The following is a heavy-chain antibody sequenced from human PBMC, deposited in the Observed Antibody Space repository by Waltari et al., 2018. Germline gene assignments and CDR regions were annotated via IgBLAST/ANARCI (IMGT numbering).Heavy chain of an antibody. CDR1: GFTFSSYW. CDR2: IKQDGSEK. Sequence: EVQLVESGGGLVQPGGSLRLSCAASGFTFSSYWMSWVRQAPGKGLEWVANIKQDGSEKYYVDSVKCRFTISRDNAKNSLYLQMNSLRAEDTAVYYCARLGFVTAARPTDAFDIWGQGTMVTVSS. J-gene: IGHJ3*02. D-gene: IGHD6-6*01. CDR3: ARLGFVTAARPTDAFDI. V-gene: IGHV3-7*01.